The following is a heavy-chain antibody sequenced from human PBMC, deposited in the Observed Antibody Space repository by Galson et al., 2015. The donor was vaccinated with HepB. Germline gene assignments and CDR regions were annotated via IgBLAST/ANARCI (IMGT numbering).Heavy chain of an antibody. CDR2: ISSKSRYT. J-gene: IGHJ2*01. CDR3: ARDGSKSRFGELLTYDYFDL. CDR1: GFTFRDYS. D-gene: IGHD3-10*02. Sequence: SLRLSCAASGFTFRDYSMSWIRQAPGKGLEWISYISSKSRYTSYADSVKGRFTISRDNAKSSLYLQMNSLRAGDTAVYYCARDGSKSRFGELLTYDYFDLWGRGTPVTVSS. V-gene: IGHV3-11*06.